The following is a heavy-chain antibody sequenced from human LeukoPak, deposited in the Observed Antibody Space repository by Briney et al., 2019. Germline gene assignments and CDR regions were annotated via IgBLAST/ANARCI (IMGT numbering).Heavy chain of an antibody. CDR1: GYAFTGHY. V-gene: IGHV1-2*02. Sequence: GASVKVSCKASGYAFTGHYIHWMRQAPGQGLEWVGGIDPNSGGTNIAQKFQGRVALTRDTSITTAFMELSGLRSDDTAVYYCGLEWLPFPQPYGMDVWGQGTTVTVSS. CDR3: GLEWLPFPQPYGMDV. J-gene: IGHJ6*02. CDR2: IDPNSGGT. D-gene: IGHD3-3*01.